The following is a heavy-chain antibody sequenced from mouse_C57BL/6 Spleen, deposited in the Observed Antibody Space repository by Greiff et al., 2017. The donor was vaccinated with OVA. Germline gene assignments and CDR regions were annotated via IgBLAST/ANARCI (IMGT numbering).Heavy chain of an antibody. CDR3: TRVGSWYFDV. V-gene: IGHV1-15*01. CDR2: IDPETGGT. J-gene: IGHJ1*03. D-gene: IGHD2-2*01. CDR1: GYTFTDYE. Sequence: QVQLKESGAELVRPGASVTLSCKASGYTFTDYEMHWVKQTPVHGLEWIGAIDPETGGTAYNQKFKGKAILTADKSSSTAYMELRSLTSEDSAVYYCTRVGSWYFDVWGTGTTVTVSS.